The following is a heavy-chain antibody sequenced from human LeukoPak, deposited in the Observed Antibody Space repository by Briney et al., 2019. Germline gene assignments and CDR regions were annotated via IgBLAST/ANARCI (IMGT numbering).Heavy chain of an antibody. CDR3: ASGMAFNWFDP. CDR1: GFTFSSYS. D-gene: IGHD1-14*01. CDR2: ISSSSSYI. V-gene: IGHV3-21*01. J-gene: IGHJ5*02. Sequence: PGGSLRLSCAASGFTFSSYSMNWVRQAPGKGLEWVSSISSSSSYIYYADSAKGRFTISRDNAKNSLYLQMNSLRAEDTAVYYCASGMAFNWFDPWGQGTLVTVSS.